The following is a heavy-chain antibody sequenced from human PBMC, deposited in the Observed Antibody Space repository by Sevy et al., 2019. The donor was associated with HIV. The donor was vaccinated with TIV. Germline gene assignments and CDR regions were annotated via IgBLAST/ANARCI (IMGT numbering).Heavy chain of an antibody. CDR2: FYYSGRT. J-gene: IGHJ6*02. V-gene: IGHV4-59*03. CDR3: ATCSPDYYYGMDV. CDR1: GGSISGYY. Sequence: SETLSLTCTVSGGSISGYYWSWIRQPPGKGLEWIGYFYYSGRTNYNPSLKSRVIISVDTSKNQFSLKLSSVTAADTAVYYCATCSPDYYYGMDVWGQGTTVTVSS. D-gene: IGHD2-15*01.